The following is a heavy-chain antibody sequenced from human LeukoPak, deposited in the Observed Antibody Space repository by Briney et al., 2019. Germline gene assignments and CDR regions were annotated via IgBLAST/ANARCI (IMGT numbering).Heavy chain of an antibody. CDR2: INSDGSST. CDR1: GFTFSSYW. D-gene: IGHD6-19*01. V-gene: IGHV3-74*01. J-gene: IGHJ3*02. Sequence: PGGSLRLSCAASGFTFSSYWMHWVRQAPGKGLVWVSRINSDGSSTSYADSVKGRFTISRDNAKNTLYLQMNSLRAEDTAVYYCARAFLAVAGTSAFDIWGQGTMVTVSS. CDR3: ARAFLAVAGTSAFDI.